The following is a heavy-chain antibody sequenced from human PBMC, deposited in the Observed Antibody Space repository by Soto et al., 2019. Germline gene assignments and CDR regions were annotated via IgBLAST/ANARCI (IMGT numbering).Heavy chain of an antibody. J-gene: IGHJ6*02. D-gene: IGHD6-19*01. CDR2: IYPGDSDT. V-gene: IGHV5-51*01. Sequence: PGESLKISCQGSGYSFPSYWIAWVRQMPGEGLEWMGIIYPGDSDTRYSPSFQGQVTISADKSISTAYLQWSSLKASDTAMYYCARRGWPSSYYYGMDVWGQGTTVTVSS. CDR3: ARRGWPSSYYYGMDV. CDR1: GYSFPSYW.